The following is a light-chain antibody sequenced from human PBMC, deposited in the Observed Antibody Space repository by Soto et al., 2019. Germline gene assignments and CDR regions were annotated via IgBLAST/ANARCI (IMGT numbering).Light chain of an antibody. CDR2: EVT. CDR3: SSYTGTSTLK. J-gene: IGLJ2*01. V-gene: IGLV2-14*01. CDR1: SSDVGGYNY. Sequence: QSALTQPASVSGSPGQSIAISCTGTSSDVGGYNYVSWYQRHPGKAPKLLIYEVTNRPSGVSNRFSGSKSGNTASLTISGLQAEDEADYYCSSYTGTSTLKFGGGTKLTVL.